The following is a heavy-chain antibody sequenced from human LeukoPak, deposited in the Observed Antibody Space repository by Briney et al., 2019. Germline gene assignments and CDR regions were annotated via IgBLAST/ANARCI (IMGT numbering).Heavy chain of an antibody. CDR2: ISGSGGST. V-gene: IGHV3-23*01. Sequence: GESLRVDCAASGFTLTSYAMNWVRQAPGKGLEWVSAISGSGGSTYYVDSVKGRFTISRDNSKNTLYLKMNSLRAEDTAVYYCAKDPSITMVRNYYMDVWGKGTTVTVSS. CDR3: AKDPSITMVRNYYMDV. J-gene: IGHJ6*03. D-gene: IGHD3-10*01. CDR1: GFTLTSYA.